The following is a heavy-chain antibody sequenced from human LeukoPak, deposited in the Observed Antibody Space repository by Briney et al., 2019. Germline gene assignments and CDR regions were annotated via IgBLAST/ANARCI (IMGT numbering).Heavy chain of an antibody. Sequence: GGSLRLSCAASGFTFSSYSMNWVRQAPGKGLEWVSSISSSSSYIYYADSVKGRFTISRDNAKNSLYLQMNSLRAEDTAFYYCAKATYSTSPGYYFDYWGQGTLVTVSS. J-gene: IGHJ4*02. V-gene: IGHV3-21*04. CDR1: GFTFSSYS. CDR2: ISSSSSYI. D-gene: IGHD6-6*01. CDR3: AKATYSTSPGYYFDY.